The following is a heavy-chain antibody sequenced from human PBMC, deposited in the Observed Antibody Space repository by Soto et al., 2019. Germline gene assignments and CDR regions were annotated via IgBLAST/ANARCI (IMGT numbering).Heavy chain of an antibody. J-gene: IGHJ6*02. CDR2: ILPMFGAV. D-gene: IGHD3-3*01. V-gene: IGHV1-69*06. CDR3: ARPKRSGYDRGDSYYHTMDV. CDR1: GGTSSSFV. Sequence: QVQLVQSGNEVKKSGSSVRVSCKASGGTSSSFVVTWVRQVPGQGLEWLGGILPMFGAVKYAQKFQDRLTIPADRATTTAAMELGSLRSEDTAVYYCARPKRSGYDRGDSYYHTMDVWGHGTTVTVS.